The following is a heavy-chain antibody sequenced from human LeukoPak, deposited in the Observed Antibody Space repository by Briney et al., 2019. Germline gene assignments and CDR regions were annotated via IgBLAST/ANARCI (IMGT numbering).Heavy chain of an antibody. V-gene: IGHV3-30*18. CDR2: TSSDERTT. CDR3: AKEKAHAHPVDY. CDR1: GFTFSNYG. J-gene: IGHJ4*02. Sequence: GGSLRLSCVASGFTFSNYGMHWARQAPGKGLEWVAVTSSDERTTYYADSVKGRFTTSRDLSKSTLYLQMDSLTGEDTAVYYCAKEKAHAHPVDYWGQGTLVTVSS.